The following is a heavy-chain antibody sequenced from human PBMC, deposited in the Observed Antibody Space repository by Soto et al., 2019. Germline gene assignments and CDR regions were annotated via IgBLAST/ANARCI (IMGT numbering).Heavy chain of an antibody. CDR3: ARASVEIPLHSGELYYYYYYMDV. CDR1: GYTFTSYD. V-gene: IGHV1-8*01. D-gene: IGHD3-10*01. CDR2: MNPNSGNT. J-gene: IGHJ6*03. Sequence: GASVKVSCKASGYTFTSYDINWVRQATGQGLEWMGWMNPNSGNTGYAQKFQGRVTMTRNTSISTAYMELSSLRSEDTAVYYCARASVEIPLHSGELYYYYYYMDVWGKGTMVTVAS.